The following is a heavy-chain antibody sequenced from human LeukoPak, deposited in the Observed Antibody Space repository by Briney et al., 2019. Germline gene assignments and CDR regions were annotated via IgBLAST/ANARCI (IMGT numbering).Heavy chain of an antibody. Sequence: SETLSLTCAVYGGSFSGYYWSWIRQPPGKGLEWIGEINHSGSTNYNPSLKGRVTISVDTSKNQFSLKLSSVTAADTAVYYCARVGDPFDYWGQGTLVTVSS. J-gene: IGHJ4*02. CDR2: INHSGST. CDR1: GGSFSGYY. D-gene: IGHD2-21*02. V-gene: IGHV4-34*01. CDR3: ARVGDPFDY.